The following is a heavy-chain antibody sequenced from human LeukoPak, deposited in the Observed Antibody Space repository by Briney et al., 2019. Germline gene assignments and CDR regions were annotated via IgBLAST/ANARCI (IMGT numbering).Heavy chain of an antibody. CDR1: GFTFSSYA. CDR3: ARDRRGYCSDTSCYDYYYYMDV. V-gene: IGHV3-23*01. J-gene: IGHJ6*03. Sequence: GGSLRLSCAASGFTFSSYALSWIRQAPGKGLEWVAAISGSGGSTYYADSVKGRFTISRDNSKNTLYLQMNSLRAEDTAVYYCARDRRGYCSDTSCYDYYYYMDVWGKGTTVTVSS. CDR2: ISGSGGST. D-gene: IGHD2-2*01.